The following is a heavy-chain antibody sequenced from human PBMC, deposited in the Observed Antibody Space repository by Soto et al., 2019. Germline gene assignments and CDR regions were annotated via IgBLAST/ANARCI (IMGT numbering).Heavy chain of an antibody. Sequence: GGSLRLSCAASGFTFSSYAMSWVPQAPGKGLEWVSVISGSGGSTYYADSVKGRFTISRDNSKNTLYLQMNSLRAEDTAVYYCAKGGDTAKDGYWGQGTLVTVSS. CDR3: AKGGDTAKDGY. D-gene: IGHD5-18*01. CDR1: GFTFSSYA. CDR2: ISGSGGST. V-gene: IGHV3-23*01. J-gene: IGHJ4*02.